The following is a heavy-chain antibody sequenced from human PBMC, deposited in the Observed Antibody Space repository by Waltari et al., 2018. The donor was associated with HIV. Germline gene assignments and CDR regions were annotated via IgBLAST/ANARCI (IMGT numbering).Heavy chain of an antibody. CDR3: ARRSQQQSSEY. Sequence: QVQLQQWGAGLLKPSETLSLTCAVNWWSHSVYYSSWIHQPPGKGLDWIGEINHSGSTNYNPSLKSRVTISVDTSKNQFSLKLSSVTAADTAVYYCARRSQQQSSEYWGQGTLVTVSS. CDR1: WWSHSVYY. D-gene: IGHD6-13*01. V-gene: IGHV4-34*01. J-gene: IGHJ4*02. CDR2: INHSGST.